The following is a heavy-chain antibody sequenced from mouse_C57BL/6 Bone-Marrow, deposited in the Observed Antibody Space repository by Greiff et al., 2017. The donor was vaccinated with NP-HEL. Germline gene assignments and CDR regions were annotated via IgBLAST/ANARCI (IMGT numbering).Heavy chain of an antibody. V-gene: IGHV5-6*01. J-gene: IGHJ3*01. Sequence: EVHLVESGGDLVKPGGSLKLSCAASGFTFSSYGMSWVRQTPDKRLEWVATISSGGSYTYYPDSVKGRFTISRDNAKNTLYLQMSSLKSEDTAMYYCAPIYDGYSFAYWGQGTLVTVSA. CDR2: ISSGGSYT. D-gene: IGHD2-3*01. CDR3: APIYDGYSFAY. CDR1: GFTFSSYG.